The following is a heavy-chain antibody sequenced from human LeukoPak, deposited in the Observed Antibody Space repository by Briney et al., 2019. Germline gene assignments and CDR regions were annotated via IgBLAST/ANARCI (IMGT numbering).Heavy chain of an antibody. CDR1: GGSISSYY. CDR2: ICYSGST. J-gene: IGHJ4*02. Sequence: SETLSLTCTVSGGSISSYYWSWIRQPPGKGLEWIGYICYSGSTNYNPSLKSRVTISVDTSKNQFSLKLSSVTAADTAVYYCARSRLRGLFDYWGQGTLVTVSS. CDR3: ARSRLRGLFDY. V-gene: IGHV4-59*01. D-gene: IGHD3-22*01.